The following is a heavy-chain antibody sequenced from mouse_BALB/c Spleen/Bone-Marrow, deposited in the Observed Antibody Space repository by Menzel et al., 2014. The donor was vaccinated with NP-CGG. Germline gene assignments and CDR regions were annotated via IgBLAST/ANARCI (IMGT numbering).Heavy chain of an antibody. Sequence: EVHLVESGGGLVQPGGSMKLSCIASGFTFGNYWMNWVRQSPEKGLDWVAEIRLKSHNYATHYAESVKGRFTISRDDSKSSVYLQMNTLRAEDTGIYFCTTGFAYWGQGTLVTVSA. V-gene: IGHV6-6*02. CDR3: TTGFAY. J-gene: IGHJ3*01. CDR2: IRLKSHNYAT. CDR1: GFTFGNYW.